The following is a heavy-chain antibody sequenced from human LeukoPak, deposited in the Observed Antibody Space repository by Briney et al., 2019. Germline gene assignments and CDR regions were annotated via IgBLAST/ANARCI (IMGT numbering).Heavy chain of an antibody. CDR2: IWYDGSNK. V-gene: IGHV3-33*01. D-gene: IGHD3-22*01. Sequence: GGSLRLSCAASGFTFSSYGMHWVRQAPGKGLEWVAVIWYDGSNKYYADSVKGRFTISRDNSKNALYLQMNSLRAEDTAVYYCARGFAINYYDSSGYLHWGQGTLVTVSS. CDR1: GFTFSSYG. J-gene: IGHJ4*02. CDR3: ARGFAINYYDSSGYLH.